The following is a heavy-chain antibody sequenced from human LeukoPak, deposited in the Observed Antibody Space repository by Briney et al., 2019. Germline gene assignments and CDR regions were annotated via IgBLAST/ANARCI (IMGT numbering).Heavy chain of an antibody. Sequence: SETLSLTCAVYGGSFSGYYWSWIRQPPGKGLEWIGEINHSGSTNYNPSLKSRVTISVDASKNQFSLKLSSVTAADTAVYYCARGTKYSSPSRLDYWGQGTLVTVSS. V-gene: IGHV4-34*01. CDR1: GGSFSGYY. CDR2: INHSGST. CDR3: ARGTKYSSPSRLDY. J-gene: IGHJ4*02. D-gene: IGHD6-6*01.